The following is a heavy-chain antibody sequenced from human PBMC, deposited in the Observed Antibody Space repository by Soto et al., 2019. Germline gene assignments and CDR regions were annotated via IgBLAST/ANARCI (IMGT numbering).Heavy chain of an antibody. V-gene: IGHV1-46*01. D-gene: IGHD2-15*01. CDR2: INPSGGST. CDR3: ARVLKLVETYYYGMDV. CDR1: GYTFACYY. Sequence: ASVKVSCKASGYTFACYYMQWVRQSPGQGLEWMGIINPSGGSTSYAQKFQGRVTMTRDTSTSTVYMELSSLRSEDTAVYYCARVLKLVETYYYGMDVWGQGTTVTVSS. J-gene: IGHJ6*02.